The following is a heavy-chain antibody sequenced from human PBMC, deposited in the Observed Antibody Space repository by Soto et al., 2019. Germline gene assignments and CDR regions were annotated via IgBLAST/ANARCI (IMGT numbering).Heavy chain of an antibody. CDR2: MKQDESEK. V-gene: IGHV3-7*01. CDR1: GFTFSTYC. J-gene: IGHJ4*02. Sequence: GGSLRLSCAAAGFTFSTYCMSWVRQAPGRGPEWVATMKQDESEKYYVDSVKGRFTISRDNAKNSLFLQMSSLRAEDTAVYYCARTKDIVATIFDYWGQGTLVTVSS. D-gene: IGHD5-12*01. CDR3: ARTKDIVATIFDY.